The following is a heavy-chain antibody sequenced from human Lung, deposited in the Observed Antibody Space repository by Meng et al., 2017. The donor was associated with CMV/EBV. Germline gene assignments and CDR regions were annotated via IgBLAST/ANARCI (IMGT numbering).Heavy chain of an antibody. V-gene: IGHV3-7*01. CDR3: ARGTRWVQET. Sequence: GGSXRLXCAASGFTLSDSWMSWVRQAPGKGLEWVANIKQDGSEKYYVDSVKGRFTISRDNAENSLYLQMNSLRDEDTAIYYCARGTRWVQETWGQGTLVTVSS. J-gene: IGHJ4*02. CDR1: GFTLSDSW. CDR2: IKQDGSEK. D-gene: IGHD5-24*01.